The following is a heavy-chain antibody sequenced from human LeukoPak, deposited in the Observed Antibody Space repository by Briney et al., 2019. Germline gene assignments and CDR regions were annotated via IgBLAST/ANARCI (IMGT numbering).Heavy chain of an antibody. CDR2: MNSNSGNT. CDR3: ARGSSQYYYDSSGYSYNWFDP. CDR1: GYTFTSYD. V-gene: IGHV1-8*01. J-gene: IGHJ5*02. D-gene: IGHD3-22*01. Sequence: ASVKVSCKASGYTFTSYDINWVRQATGQGLEWMGWMNSNSGNTGYAQKFQGRVTMTRNTSISTAYMELSSLRSEDTAVYYCARGSSQYYYDSSGYSYNWFDPWGQGTLVTVSS.